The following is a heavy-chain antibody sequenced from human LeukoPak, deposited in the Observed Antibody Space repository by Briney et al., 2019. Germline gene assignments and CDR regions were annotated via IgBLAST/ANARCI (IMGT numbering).Heavy chain of an antibody. D-gene: IGHD6-13*01. V-gene: IGHV1-18*01. Sequence: ASVKVSCKASGYTFTSYGISWVRQAPGQGLEWMGWISAYNGNTNYAQKLQGRVTMTTDTSTSTAYMELRSLRSDDTAVYYCARKIAAAGRGGWFDPWGQGTLVTVSS. J-gene: IGHJ5*02. CDR1: GYTFTSYG. CDR3: ARKIAAAGRGGWFDP. CDR2: ISAYNGNT.